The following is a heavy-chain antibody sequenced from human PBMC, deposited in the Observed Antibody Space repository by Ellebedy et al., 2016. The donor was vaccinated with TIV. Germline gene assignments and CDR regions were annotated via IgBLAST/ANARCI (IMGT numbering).Heavy chain of an antibody. Sequence: MPSETLSLTCTVSGDSINSHYWSWIRQPPGKGLEWIGFIYSSGNTDSNPSLKSRVTIPVETSRNQFSLKVNAVTAADTAVYFCARTSGRYGIQYWGQGTLVTVSS. V-gene: IGHV4-59*11. CDR3: ARTSGRYGIQY. CDR1: GDSINSHY. CDR2: IYSSGNT. D-gene: IGHD1-26*01. J-gene: IGHJ1*01.